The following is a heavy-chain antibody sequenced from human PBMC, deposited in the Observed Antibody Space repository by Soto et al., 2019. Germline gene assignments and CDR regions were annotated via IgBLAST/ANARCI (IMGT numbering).Heavy chain of an antibody. CDR1: GYTFTSYY. CDR2: IKASGGST. D-gene: IGHD2-21*01. J-gene: IGHJ5*02. Sequence: QVQLVQSGAEVKKPGASVKVSCKASGYTFTSYYMHWVRQAPGQGLELMGIIKASGGSTSYAQKFQGRVTMTRDKSTSPVYMELSSLRSEDTAVYYCAREAIVVAGNLRGNWFDPWGQGTLVTVSS. V-gene: IGHV1-46*01. CDR3: AREAIVVAGNLRGNWFDP.